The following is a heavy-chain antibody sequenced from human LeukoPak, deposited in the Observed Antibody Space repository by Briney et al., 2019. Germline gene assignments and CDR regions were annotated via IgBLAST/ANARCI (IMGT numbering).Heavy chain of an antibody. Sequence: SETLSLTCTVSGGSISRSSYYWGWIRQPPGKGLEWIGSIYYSGTTYSNPSLKSRVTISVDTSKNQFSLKLRSVTASDTAVYYCARQNDRSHDYWGQGTLVTVSS. CDR1: GGSISRSSYY. CDR2: IYYSGTT. CDR3: ARQNDRSHDY. V-gene: IGHV4-39*01. D-gene: IGHD1-1*01. J-gene: IGHJ4*02.